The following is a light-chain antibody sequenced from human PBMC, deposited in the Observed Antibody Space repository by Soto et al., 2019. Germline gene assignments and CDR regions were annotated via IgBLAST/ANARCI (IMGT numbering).Light chain of an antibody. CDR3: QQYNNRPQT. V-gene: IGKV3-15*01. CDR1: HSVTLN. CDR2: GAS. J-gene: IGKJ1*01. Sequence: ETVMTQSPATLSVSPGERATLSCRASHSVTLNLAWYQQTPGQAPRLLIYGASTRATGVPARFSGSGSGTEFPLTISSLQSEDFAVYYCQQYNNRPQTFGQGTKVEIK.